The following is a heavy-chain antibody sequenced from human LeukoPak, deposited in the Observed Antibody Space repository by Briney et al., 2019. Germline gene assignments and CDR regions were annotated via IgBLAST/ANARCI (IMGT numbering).Heavy chain of an antibody. J-gene: IGHJ4*02. CDR1: GGTFSSYA. D-gene: IGHD5-18*01. CDR3: ARRRSIQLWASFDY. CDR2: IIPIFGTA. Sequence: SVKVSCKASGGTFSSYAISWVRQAPGQGLEWMGEIIPIFGTANYAQKFQGRVTITADESTSIAYMELSSLRSEDTAVYYCARRRSIQLWASFDYWGQGTLVTVSS. V-gene: IGHV1-69*01.